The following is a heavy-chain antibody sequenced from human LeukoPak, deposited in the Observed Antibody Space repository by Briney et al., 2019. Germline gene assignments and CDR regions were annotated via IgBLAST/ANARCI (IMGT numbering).Heavy chain of an antibody. J-gene: IGHJ4*02. CDR2: ISGYNGNI. V-gene: IGHV1-18*01. CDR3: ARVRCSGGSCYYFDY. Sequence: ASVKVSCKASGYTFSRYGVSWVRQAPGQGLEWMGWISGYNGNINYAQKLQGRVTMTTDTSTSTAYMELRSLISDDTAVYYCARVRCSGGSCYYFDYWGQGTQVVVSS. CDR1: GYTFSRYG. D-gene: IGHD2-15*01.